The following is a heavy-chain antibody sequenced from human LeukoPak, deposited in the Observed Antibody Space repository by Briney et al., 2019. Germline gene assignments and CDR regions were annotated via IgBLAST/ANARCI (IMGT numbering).Heavy chain of an antibody. CDR3: GTGGGYRFAY. V-gene: IGHV7-4-1*02. CDR1: GYTLTDYA. CDR2: INTNTGKS. Sequence: ASVKVSCKASGYTLTDYAMNWVRQAPGQGLEWMGWINTNTGKSTYAQGFRGRFVFSLDTSVNTAYLRISSLKAEDTAVYYCGTGGGYRFAYWGQGTLLTVSS. J-gene: IGHJ4*02. D-gene: IGHD6-25*01.